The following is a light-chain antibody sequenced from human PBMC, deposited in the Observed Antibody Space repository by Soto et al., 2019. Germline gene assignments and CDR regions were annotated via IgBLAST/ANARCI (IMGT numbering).Light chain of an antibody. Sequence: DIVLTQSPGTLSLSPGERATLSCRTSESISSEYLAWYQQRPGQAPRLLIYGASSRATGVPDRFSGSGSGTDLTIKIHGLETEDFAVYYCKQYDFCGGTKVDI. CDR2: GAS. V-gene: IGKV3-20*01. CDR3: KQYD. CDR1: ESISSEY. J-gene: IGKJ4*01.